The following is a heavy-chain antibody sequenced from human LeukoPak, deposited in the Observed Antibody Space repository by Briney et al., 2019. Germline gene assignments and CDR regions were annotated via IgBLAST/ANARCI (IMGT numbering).Heavy chain of an antibody. CDR2: INPNSGGT. D-gene: IGHD6-6*01. CDR3: AAVRNSIAARLFYYFDY. Sequence: ASVKVSCKASGYTFTGYYMHWVRQAPGQGLEWMGWINPNSGGTNYAQKFQGRVTMTRDTSISTAYMELSRLRSDDTAVYYCAAVRNSIAARLFYYFDYWGQGTLVTVSS. V-gene: IGHV1-2*02. CDR1: GYTFTGYY. J-gene: IGHJ4*02.